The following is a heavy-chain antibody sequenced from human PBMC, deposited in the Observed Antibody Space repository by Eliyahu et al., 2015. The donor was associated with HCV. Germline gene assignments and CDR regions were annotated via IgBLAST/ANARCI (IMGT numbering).Heavy chain of an antibody. CDR2: ISYDGSNK. V-gene: IGHV3-30*18. CDR1: GFTFSSYG. CDR3: AKEPPETAFDY. Sequence: QVQLVESGGGVVQPGRSLRLSCAASGFTFSSYGMHWVRQAPGKGLEWVTVISYDGSNKYYADSVKGRFTISRDNSKNTLYLQMNSLRAEDTAVYYCAKEPPETAFDYWGQGTLVTVSS. D-gene: IGHD6-25*01. J-gene: IGHJ4*02.